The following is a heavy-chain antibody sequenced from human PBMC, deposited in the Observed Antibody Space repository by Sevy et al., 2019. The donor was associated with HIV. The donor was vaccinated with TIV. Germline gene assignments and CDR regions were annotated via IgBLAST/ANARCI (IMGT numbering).Heavy chain of an antibody. J-gene: IGHJ6*03. CDR1: GGSISGYY. Sequence: GSLRLSCTVSGGSISGYYWSWIRQSAGKGLEWIGRVYASSSTNYNPSLRSRVTISVDTSSNQFSLNLHSVTAADTAVYYCAREDFGSSWLYYYMDVWGKGTPVTVSS. CDR3: AREDFGSSWLYYYMDV. CDR2: VYASSST. V-gene: IGHV4-4*07. D-gene: IGHD6-13*01.